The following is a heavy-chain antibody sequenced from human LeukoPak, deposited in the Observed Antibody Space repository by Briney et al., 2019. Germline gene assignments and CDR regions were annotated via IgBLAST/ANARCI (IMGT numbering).Heavy chain of an antibody. CDR1: GVSVSSNIAA. J-gene: IGHJ4*02. V-gene: IGHV6-1*01. CDR2: TYYRSKWYN. Sequence: SQTLSLTCAISGVSVSSNIAAWNWIRQSPSRGLEWLGRTYYRSKWYNDYAISVKSRITISPDTSRNQFSLHLNSVTPEDTALYYCARGRTINQGFDSWGQGTLVTVSS. CDR3: ARGRTINQGFDS. D-gene: IGHD1-14*01.